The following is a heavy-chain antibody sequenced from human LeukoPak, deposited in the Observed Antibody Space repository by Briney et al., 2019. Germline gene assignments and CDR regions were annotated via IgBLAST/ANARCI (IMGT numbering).Heavy chain of an antibody. CDR3: ARGGRYSSSWYDFDY. V-gene: IGHV4-31*03. J-gene: IGHJ4*02. CDR2: IYYNGST. Sequence: EASQTLSLTCTVSGGSISSGGYYWSWIRQHPGKGLEWIGYIYYNGSTYYNPSLKSRVTISVDTSKNQFSLKLSSVTAADTAVYYCARGGRYSSSWYDFDYWGQGTLVTVSS. CDR1: GGSISSGGYY. D-gene: IGHD6-13*01.